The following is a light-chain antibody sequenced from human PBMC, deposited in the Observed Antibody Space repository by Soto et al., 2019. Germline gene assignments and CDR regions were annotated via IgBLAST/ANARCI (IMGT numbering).Light chain of an antibody. CDR1: QRVRSSY. CDR2: GAS. Sequence: EIVLPQSPGTLSLSPGERATLSCRARQRVRSSYLAWYQQKPGQAPRLLIYGASSRATGIPDRFSGSGSGTDFTLTISRLEPEDSAVYYCQQYGSSQAVGQGTKVDIK. CDR3: QQYGSSQA. J-gene: IGKJ1*01. V-gene: IGKV3-20*01.